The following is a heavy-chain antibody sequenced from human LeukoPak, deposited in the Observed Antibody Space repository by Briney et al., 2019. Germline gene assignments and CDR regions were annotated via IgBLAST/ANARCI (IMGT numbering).Heavy chain of an antibody. D-gene: IGHD5-24*01. CDR2: IYYSGSS. J-gene: IGHJ4*02. CDR1: GGAISSSDYY. Sequence: PSETLSLTCTVSGGAISSSDYYWAWIRQPPGKGLEWIGYIYYSGSSYYNPSLRSRVTISVDTSKNHFSLKLSSVTAADTAVYYCARNRDGYNSFDYWGQGTLVTVSS. V-gene: IGHV4-31*03. CDR3: ARNRDGYNSFDY.